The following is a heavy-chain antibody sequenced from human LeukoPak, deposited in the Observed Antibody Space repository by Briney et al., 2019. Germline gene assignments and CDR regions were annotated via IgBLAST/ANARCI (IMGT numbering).Heavy chain of an antibody. J-gene: IGHJ6*02. Sequence: GGSLRLSCAASGFTSSNYWMTWVRQAPGKGLEWVANINRDGSERYYVDSVKGRFTISRDDAKSSLYLQMNSLRAEDTAVYYCARRNAMDVWGQGTTVIVFS. V-gene: IGHV3-7*03. CDR1: GFTSSNYW. CDR3: ARRNAMDV. CDR2: INRDGSER.